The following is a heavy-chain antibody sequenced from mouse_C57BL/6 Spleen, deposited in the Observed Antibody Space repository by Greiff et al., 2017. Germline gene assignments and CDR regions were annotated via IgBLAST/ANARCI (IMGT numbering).Heavy chain of an antibody. V-gene: IGHV5-4*01. CDR1: GFTFSSYA. D-gene: IGHD2-4*01. CDR3: ARDRYDYGYFDY. Sequence: EVKLVESGGGLVKPGGSLKLSCAASGFTFSSYAMSWVRQTPDKRLEWVATISDGGSYTYYTDNVKGRFTISRDNAKNNLYLQMSHLKSEDTVIHYCARDRYDYGYFDYWGQGTTLTVSS. J-gene: IGHJ2*01. CDR2: ISDGGSYT.